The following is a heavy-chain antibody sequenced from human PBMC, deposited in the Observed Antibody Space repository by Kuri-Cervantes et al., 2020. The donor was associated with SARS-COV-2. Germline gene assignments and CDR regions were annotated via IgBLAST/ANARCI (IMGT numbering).Heavy chain of an antibody. J-gene: IGHJ4*02. D-gene: IGHD1-26*01. CDR2: IYYSGST. V-gene: IGHV4-61*01. CDR3: ARDSGGSYRDFDY. Sequence: ESLKISCTVSGGSVSSGSYYWSWIRQPPGKGLEWIGCIYYSGSTNYNPSLKSRVTISVDTSKNQFSLKLSSATAADTAVYYCARDSGGSYRDFDYWGQGTLVTVSS. CDR1: GGSVSSGSYY.